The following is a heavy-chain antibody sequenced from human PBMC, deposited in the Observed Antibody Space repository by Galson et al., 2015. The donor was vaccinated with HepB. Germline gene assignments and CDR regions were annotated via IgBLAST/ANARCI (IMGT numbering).Heavy chain of an antibody. Sequence: SLRLSCAASGFSISSNWMTWVRQASGKGLEWIGRIRSKANNYATTYAASVKGRFTISRDDSENTAYLQMNSLITEDTAVYFCTREAYHYAGNSYYYWGQGTLVTVSS. CDR3: TREAYHYAGNSYYY. CDR1: GFSISSNW. J-gene: IGHJ4*02. V-gene: IGHV3-73*01. D-gene: IGHD3-22*01. CDR2: IRSKANNYAT.